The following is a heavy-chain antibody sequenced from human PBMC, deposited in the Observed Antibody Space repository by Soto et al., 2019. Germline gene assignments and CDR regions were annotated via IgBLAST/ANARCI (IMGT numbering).Heavy chain of an antibody. J-gene: IGHJ5*02. Sequence: EVQLVESGGGLVKPGGSLGLSCAASGFTFIDAWMTWVRQAPGKGLEWVGRIKSKSDGGTADYAAPLKGRFTISRDDSKQTLYLQMNGLKTEDTAVYYCTTVLGCSSKTCSARSDTWGQGTLVTVSS. CDR1: GFTFIDAW. CDR2: IKSKSDGGTA. CDR3: TTVLGCSSKTCSARSDT. D-gene: IGHD6-19*01. V-gene: IGHV3-15*01.